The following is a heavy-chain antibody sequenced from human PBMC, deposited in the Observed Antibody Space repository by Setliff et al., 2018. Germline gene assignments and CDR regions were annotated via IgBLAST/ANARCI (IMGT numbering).Heavy chain of an antibody. J-gene: IGHJ5*02. CDR3: AKPTQGQLALGA. V-gene: IGHV3-30*02. Sequence: GGSLRLSCAASGFSFSNHGMHWVRQAPGKGLEWVAFIRHDGNNKYYKDSVRGRFTISRDNSKNTVYLQMDSLRDDDTAVYYCAKPTQGQLALGAWGQGTLVTVSS. D-gene: IGHD1-1*01. CDR1: GFSFSNHG. CDR2: IRHDGNNK.